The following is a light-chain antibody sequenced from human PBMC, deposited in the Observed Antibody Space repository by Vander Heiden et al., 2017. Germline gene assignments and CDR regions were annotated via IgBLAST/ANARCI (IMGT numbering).Light chain of an antibody. CDR1: RGHSSYA. V-gene: IGLV4-69*01. J-gene: IGLJ2*01. CDR2: LNSDGSH. Sequence: QLLLPQSPSASPPLAASLKPTCTLTRGHSSYASAWHQQQPEKGPRYLMKLNSDGSHNRGDGIPDRFSGSSSGAERYLTISSLQSEDEADYYCQTWGTGIQDAIFGGGTKLTVL. CDR3: QTWGTGIQDAI.